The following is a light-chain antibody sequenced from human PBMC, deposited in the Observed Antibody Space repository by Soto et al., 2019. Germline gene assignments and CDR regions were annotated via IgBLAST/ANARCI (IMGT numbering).Light chain of an antibody. V-gene: IGLV1-51*01. J-gene: IGLJ2*01. CDR1: SSNIGNSY. Sequence: QSVLSQPPSVSAARGQRVPISCSGSSSNIGNSYVSWYQQLPGTAPKLLIYDNNKRPSGIPDRFSGSKSGTSATLDITGLQTGDEADYYCGTWDSSLSAGVFGGGTKLTVL. CDR2: DNN. CDR3: GTWDSSLSAGV.